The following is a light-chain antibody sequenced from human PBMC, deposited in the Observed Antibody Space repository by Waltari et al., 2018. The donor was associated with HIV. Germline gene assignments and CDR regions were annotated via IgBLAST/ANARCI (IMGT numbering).Light chain of an antibody. V-gene: IGKV3-11*01. J-gene: IGKJ5*01. Sequence: EVVLTQSPSTLSLSPAERATLSCRASQNIGNYLAWYQQKPGQAPRLLIYDASTRASGIPARFSGSGSGTDFTLTISSLEPEDVAVYYCQQRSNWPPVTFGQGTRLEI. CDR3: QQRSNWPPVT. CDR1: QNIGNY. CDR2: DAS.